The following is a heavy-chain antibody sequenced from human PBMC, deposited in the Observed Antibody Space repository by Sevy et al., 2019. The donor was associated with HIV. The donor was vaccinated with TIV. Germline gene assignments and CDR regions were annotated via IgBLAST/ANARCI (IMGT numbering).Heavy chain of an antibody. CDR1: GYTFTSYG. D-gene: IGHD3-16*02. Sequence: ASVKVSCKASGYTFTSYGISWVRQAPGQGLECMGWISAYNGKTNYAQKLQGRVAMTTDTSTSTAYMDLRSLRSDDTAVYYCGRAPFAITFGGVIAPFDYWGQGTLVTVSS. CDR2: ISAYNGKT. V-gene: IGHV1-18*01. J-gene: IGHJ4*02. CDR3: GRAPFAITFGGVIAPFDY.